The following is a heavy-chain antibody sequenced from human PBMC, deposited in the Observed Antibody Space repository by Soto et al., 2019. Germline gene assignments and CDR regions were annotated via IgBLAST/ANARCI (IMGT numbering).Heavy chain of an antibody. D-gene: IGHD6-19*01. CDR1: GFTFSSYE. V-gene: IGHV3-48*03. CDR3: AREPTVAGLDY. J-gene: IGHJ4*02. CDR2: ISSSGSTI. Sequence: QPGGSLRLSCAASGFTFSSYEMNWVRQAPGKGLEWVSYISSSGSTIYYADSVKGRFTISRDNAKNSLYLQMNSLRAEDTAVYYCAREPTVAGLDYWGQGTLVTVSS.